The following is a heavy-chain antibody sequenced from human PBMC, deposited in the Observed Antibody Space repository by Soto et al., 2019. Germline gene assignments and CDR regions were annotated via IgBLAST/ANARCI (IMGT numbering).Heavy chain of an antibody. V-gene: IGHV1-58*01. J-gene: IGHJ6*02. D-gene: IGHD3-3*01. CDR2: IVVGSGNT. CDR1: GFTFTSSA. CDR3: ARDRSYYDFWSGYYPDYYYYYGMDV. Sequence: SVKVSCKASGFTFTSSAVQWVRQARGQRLEWIGWIVVGSGNTNYAQKFQERVTITRDMSTSTAYMELSSLRSEDTAVYYCARDRSYYDFWSGYYPDYYYYYGMDVWGQGTTVTVSS.